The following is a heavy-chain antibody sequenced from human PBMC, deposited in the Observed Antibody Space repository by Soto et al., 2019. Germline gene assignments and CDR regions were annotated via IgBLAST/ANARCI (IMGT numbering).Heavy chain of an antibody. CDR1: GFTFSSYT. Sequence: GGSLRLSCAASGFTFSSYTMNWVRQAPGKGLEWVSAISGSSGYIYYADSVKGRFTISRDNAKNSLYLQMNSLRAEDTAVYYCAREGSIVVVPFAFDIWGQGTMVTVSS. V-gene: IGHV3-21*01. D-gene: IGHD2-2*01. CDR3: AREGSIVVVPFAFDI. CDR2: ISGSSGYI. J-gene: IGHJ3*02.